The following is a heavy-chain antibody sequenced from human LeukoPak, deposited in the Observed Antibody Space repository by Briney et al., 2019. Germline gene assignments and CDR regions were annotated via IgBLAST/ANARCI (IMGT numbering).Heavy chain of an antibody. V-gene: IGHV1-69*11. CDR3: ARVVVGYYNWFDP. J-gene: IGHJ5*02. CDR2: IIPILGSA. Sequence: SVKVSCKASGGTFSSYAISWVRQAPGQGLEWMGWIIPILGSANYAQSFQGRVTITADESTSTAYMELSSLRSEDTAVYYCARVVVGYYNWFDPWGQGTLVTVSS. CDR1: GGTFSSYA. D-gene: IGHD2-2*01.